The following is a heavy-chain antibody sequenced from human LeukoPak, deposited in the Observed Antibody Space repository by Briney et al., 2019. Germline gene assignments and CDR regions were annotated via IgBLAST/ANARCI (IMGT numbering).Heavy chain of an antibody. CDR1: GDSVSSSSSA. CDR2: TFYRSKWYN. CDR3: ARLAGGFSYGLDI. V-gene: IGHV6-1*01. J-gene: IGHJ3*02. D-gene: IGHD5-18*01. Sequence: SQTLSLTCAISGDSVSSSSSAWNWIRQSPSRGLEWLGRTFYRSKWYNEYAVPVKSRITINPDTSKNQFSLQLNSVTPEDTAVYFCARLAGGFSYGLDIWGQGTMVTVSS.